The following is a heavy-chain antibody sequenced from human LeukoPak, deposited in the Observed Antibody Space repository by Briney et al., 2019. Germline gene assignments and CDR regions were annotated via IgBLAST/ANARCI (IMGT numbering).Heavy chain of an antibody. J-gene: IGHJ1*01. CDR2: INPSGGST. V-gene: IGHV1-46*01. CDR3: ARDFSTVTRCTSSAEYFQH. D-gene: IGHD4-17*01. CDR1: GYTFTSYY. Sequence: GASVKVSCKASGYTFTSYYMHWVRQAPGQGLEWMGIINPSGGSTSYAQKFQGRVTMTRDTSTSTVYMELSSLRSEDTAVYYCARDFSTVTRCTSSAEYFQHWGQGTLVTVSS.